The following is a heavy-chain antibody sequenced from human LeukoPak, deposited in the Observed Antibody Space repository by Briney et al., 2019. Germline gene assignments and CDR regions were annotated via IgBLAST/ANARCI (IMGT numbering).Heavy chain of an antibody. CDR2: ISYDGRNK. J-gene: IGHJ4*02. CDR3: ARAYDSCGYYRSYFDY. Sequence: GGSLRLSCAASGFTFSNYAMHWVRQAPGKGLEWVTVISYDGRNKYYADPVKGRFTISRDNSKNTVYLQMNSLRAEDTAVYYCARAYDSCGYYRSYFDYWGQGTLVTVSS. CDR1: GFTFSNYA. V-gene: IGHV3-30*04. D-gene: IGHD3-22*01.